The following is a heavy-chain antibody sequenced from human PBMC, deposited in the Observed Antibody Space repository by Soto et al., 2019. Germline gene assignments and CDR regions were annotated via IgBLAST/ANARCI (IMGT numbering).Heavy chain of an antibody. CDR2: MSHCGGT. V-gene: IGHV4-34*01. Sequence: QVQLQQWGAGLLKPSETLSLTCAVYGGFVSSGSYYWSWIRQPPGKGLEWIGEMSHCGGTHFNPSFKRRVTKSVDTSTNPFSLKLSSVTAADTALYYCARVERGTATTVVDAFDIWGPGTMVTVSS. CDR3: ARVERGTATTVVDAFDI. CDR1: GGFVSSGSYY. J-gene: IGHJ3*02. D-gene: IGHD1-1*01.